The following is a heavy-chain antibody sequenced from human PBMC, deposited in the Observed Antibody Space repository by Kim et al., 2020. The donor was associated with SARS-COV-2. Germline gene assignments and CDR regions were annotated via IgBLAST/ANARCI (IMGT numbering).Heavy chain of an antibody. D-gene: IGHD5-12*01. Sequence: GGSLRLSCAASGFTFNTYTLNWVRQAPGKGLEWVSSISSSSTDIYNADSVKGRFTIFRDNAKNSLYLQMNSLRAEDTAVYYCARGGYSHDSKYYYYAMDVWGQGTTVTVSS. CDR3: ARGGYSHDSKYYYYAMDV. CDR2: ISSSSTDI. CDR1: GFTFNTYT. J-gene: IGHJ6*02. V-gene: IGHV3-21*01.